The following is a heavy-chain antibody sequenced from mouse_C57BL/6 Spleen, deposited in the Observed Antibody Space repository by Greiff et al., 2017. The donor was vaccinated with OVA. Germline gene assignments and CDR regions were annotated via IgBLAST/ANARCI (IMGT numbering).Heavy chain of an antibody. D-gene: IGHD2-1*01. CDR2: IYPGDGDT. CDR1: GYAFSSYW. CDR3: ARPNYGNSFAY. V-gene: IGHV1-80*01. Sequence: VKLQQSGAELVKPGASVKISCKASGYAFSSYWMNWVKQRPGKGLEWIGQIYPGDGDTNYNGKFKGKATLTADKSSSTAYMQLSSLTSEDSAVYFCARPNYGNSFAYWGQGTLVTVSA. J-gene: IGHJ3*01.